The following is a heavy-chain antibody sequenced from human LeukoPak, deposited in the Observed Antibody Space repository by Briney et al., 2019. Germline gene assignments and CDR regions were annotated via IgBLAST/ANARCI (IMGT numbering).Heavy chain of an antibody. D-gene: IGHD6-19*01. CDR2: IYHSGST. CDR1: GYSISSGYY. CDR3: ARRLIAVADPFDY. V-gene: IGHV4-38-2*01. J-gene: IGHJ4*02. Sequence: SETLSLTCAVSGYSISSGYYWGWIRQPPGKGLEWIGSIYHSGSTYYNPSLESRVTISVDTSKNQFSLKLSSVTAADTAVYYCARRLIAVADPFDYWGQGTLVTVSS.